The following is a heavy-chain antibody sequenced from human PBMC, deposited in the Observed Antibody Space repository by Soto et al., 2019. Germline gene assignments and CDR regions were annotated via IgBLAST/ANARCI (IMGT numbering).Heavy chain of an antibody. CDR1: GGSISSYY. V-gene: IGHV4-59*01. J-gene: IGHJ4*02. CDR2: IYYSGST. Sequence: PSETLSLTCTVSGGSISSYYWSWIRQPPGKGLEWIGYIYYSGSTNYNPSLKSRVTITVDTSKNQFSLKLSSVTAADTAVYYCARKVGRSTMIVVVITKDYWGQGTLVTVSS. D-gene: IGHD3-22*01. CDR3: ARKVGRSTMIVVVITKDY.